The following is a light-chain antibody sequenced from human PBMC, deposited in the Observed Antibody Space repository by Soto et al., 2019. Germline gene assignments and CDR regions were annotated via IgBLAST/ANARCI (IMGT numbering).Light chain of an antibody. CDR2: EVS. CDR1: SSDVGGYNS. Sequence: QPVSVSGSTGQSITISCTGTSSDVGGYNSVSWYQQHPGKAPKLMIYEVSNRPSGVSNRFSGSKSGNTASLTISGLQAEDEADYYCSSYTSSSTVVFGGGTKLTVL. CDR3: SSYTSSSTVV. V-gene: IGLV2-14*01. J-gene: IGLJ2*01.